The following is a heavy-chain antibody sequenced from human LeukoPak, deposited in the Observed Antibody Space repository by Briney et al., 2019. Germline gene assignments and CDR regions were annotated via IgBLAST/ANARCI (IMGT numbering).Heavy chain of an antibody. Sequence: GGSLRLSCSASGFTFSSFAMHWVRQAPGKGLEYVSVISSNGGSIYYTDSVRRRFTISRDNPKITVYLQMRSLRLEDTAVYYWVKEAGGPGGDYWGQGTLVTVPS. CDR3: VKEAGGPGGDY. V-gene: IGHV3-64D*09. CDR2: ISSNGGSI. CDR1: GFTFSSFA. J-gene: IGHJ4*02. D-gene: IGHD3-10*01.